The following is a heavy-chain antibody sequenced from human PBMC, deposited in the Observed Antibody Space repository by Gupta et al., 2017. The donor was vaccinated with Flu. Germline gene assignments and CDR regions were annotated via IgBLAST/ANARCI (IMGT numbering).Heavy chain of an antibody. CDR3: VGPIYGDYDY. CDR2: VSGSGVST. J-gene: IGHJ4*02. V-gene: IGHV3-23*01. D-gene: IGHD4-17*01. Sequence: MSWVRQAPGKGLEWVSTVSGSGVSTYYADSVKGRFTISRDNSKNTLYLQMTSLRVDDTAVYYCVGPIYGDYDYWGQGTLVTVSS.